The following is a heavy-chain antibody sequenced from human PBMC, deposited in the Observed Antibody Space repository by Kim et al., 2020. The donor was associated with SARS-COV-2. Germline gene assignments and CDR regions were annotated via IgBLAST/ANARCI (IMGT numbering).Heavy chain of an antibody. V-gene: IGHV7-4-1*02. CDR3: ARDRRGPEYVWGSYRSSYAFDI. J-gene: IGHJ3*02. D-gene: IGHD3-16*02. CDR1: GYTFTSYA. CDR2: INTNTGNP. Sequence: ASVNVSCKASGYTFTSYAMNWVRQAPGQGLEWMGWINTNTGNPTYAQGFTGRFVFSLDTSVSTAYLQISSLKAEDTAVYYCARDRRGPEYVWGSYRSSYAFDICGQGRMVTVSS.